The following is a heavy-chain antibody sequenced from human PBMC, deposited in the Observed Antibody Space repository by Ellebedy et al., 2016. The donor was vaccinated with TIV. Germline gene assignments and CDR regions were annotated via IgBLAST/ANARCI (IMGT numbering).Heavy chain of an antibody. CDR1: GDTFSSYA. CDR3: ARWDGYDEKFQGPFDR. Sequence: AASVKVSCKASGDTFSSYAISWVRQAPGQGLEWMGRIIPILDIANYAQKFQGRVTITADNSTTTAYMELSSLRSDDTAVYYCARWDGYDEKFQGPFDRWGQGTLVTVSS. D-gene: IGHD5-24*01. CDR2: IIPILDIA. J-gene: IGHJ4*02. V-gene: IGHV1-69*04.